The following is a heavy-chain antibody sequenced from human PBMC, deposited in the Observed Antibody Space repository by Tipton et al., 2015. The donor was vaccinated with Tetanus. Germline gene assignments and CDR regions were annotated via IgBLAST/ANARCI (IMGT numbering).Heavy chain of an antibody. CDR1: GGSISSSSFY. CDR3: ARRQTYCTNGFCPFEN. D-gene: IGHD2-8*01. V-gene: IGHV4-39*01. J-gene: IGHJ4*02. Sequence: TLSLTCTVSGGSISSSSFYWGWIRQPPGKELGWIGSIYYSGSTYYNPSLKSRVTISVDTSKNQFSLRLSSVTAADTAVYYCARRQTYCTNGFCPFENWGQGTLVTVSS. CDR2: IYYSGST.